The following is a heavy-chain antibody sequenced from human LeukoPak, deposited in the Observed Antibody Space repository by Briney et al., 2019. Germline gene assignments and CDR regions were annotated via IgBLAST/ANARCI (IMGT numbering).Heavy chain of an antibody. CDR2: IRYDGNNK. CDR3: ARSLHYYYDSSGYFDY. CDR1: GFTFIRHW. J-gene: IGHJ4*02. V-gene: IGHV3-30*02. D-gene: IGHD3-22*01. Sequence: QPGGSLRLSCAGSGFTFIRHWMHWVRQAPGKGLEWVTFIRYDGNNKYYADSVKGRFTISRDGSKNTLFLQMNSLRAEDTAVYYCARSLHYYYDSSGYFDYWGQGTLVTVSS.